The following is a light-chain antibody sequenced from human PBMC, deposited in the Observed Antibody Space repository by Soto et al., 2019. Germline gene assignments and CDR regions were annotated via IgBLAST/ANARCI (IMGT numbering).Light chain of an antibody. J-gene: IGKJ3*01. CDR3: QQYNSYSRT. Sequence: DIQMTQSPSSLSASVGDRVTVTYRASQSISSWLAWYQQKPGKAPKLLIYDASSLESGVPSRFSGSGSGTEITLTISSLQPDDFATYYGQQYNSYSRTFGPGTKVDIK. CDR1: QSISSW. CDR2: DAS. V-gene: IGKV1-5*01.